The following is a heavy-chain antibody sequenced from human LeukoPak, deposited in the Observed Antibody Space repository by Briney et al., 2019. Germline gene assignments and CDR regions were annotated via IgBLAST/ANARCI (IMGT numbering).Heavy chain of an antibody. J-gene: IGHJ4*02. CDR3: ARGVEPLAANTLAY. CDR2: LYSDGNT. CDR1: GLTDITND. D-gene: IGHD1-14*01. Sequence: GGSLTLSCAASGLTDITNDMTWVRQATGKGREWVSVLYSDGNTKYADSVQGRFTISRDNSKNTLYLEMNSLSPDDTAVYYCARGVEPLAANTLAYWGQGTPVTVSS. V-gene: IGHV3-53*01.